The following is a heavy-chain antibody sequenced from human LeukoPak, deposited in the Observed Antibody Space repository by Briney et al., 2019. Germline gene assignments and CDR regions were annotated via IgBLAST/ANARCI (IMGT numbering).Heavy chain of an antibody. CDR3: AKINEAIN. V-gene: IGHV3-23*01. J-gene: IGHJ4*02. CDR1: GFTFSSYA. CDR2: ISGSGSGT. Sequence: PGGSLRLSCAASGFTFSSYAMSWVRQAPGKGLEWVSGISGSGSGTYYADSVKGRFTISRDNSENTLYLQMNSLRAVDTAVYYCAKINEAINWGQGTLVTVSS. D-gene: IGHD1-1*01.